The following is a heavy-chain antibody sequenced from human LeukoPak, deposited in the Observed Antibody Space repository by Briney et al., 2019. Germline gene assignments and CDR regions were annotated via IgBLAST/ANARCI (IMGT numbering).Heavy chain of an antibody. CDR2: IRYDGSNK. CDR3: ATLIPITIFGVIIDY. V-gene: IGHV3-30*02. CDR1: GFTFSSYG. J-gene: IGHJ4*02. Sequence: GGSLRLSCAASGFTFSSYGMHWVRQAPGKGLEWVAFIRYDGSNKYYADSVKGRFTISRDNSKDTLYLQMNSLRAEDTAVYYCATLIPITIFGVIIDYWGQGTLVTVSS. D-gene: IGHD3-3*01.